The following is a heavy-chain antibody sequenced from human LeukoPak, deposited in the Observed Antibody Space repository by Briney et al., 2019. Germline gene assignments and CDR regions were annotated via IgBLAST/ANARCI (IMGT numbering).Heavy chain of an antibody. Sequence: SQTLSLTCTVSGGSISSGGYYWSWIRQHPGKGLEWIGYIYYSGSTYYNPSLKSRVTISVDTSKNQFSLKLSSVTAADTAVYYRARYHGSGSSYDYWGQGTLVTVSS. CDR3: ARYHGSGSSYDY. V-gene: IGHV4-31*03. D-gene: IGHD3-10*01. CDR1: GGSISSGGYY. CDR2: IYYSGST. J-gene: IGHJ4*02.